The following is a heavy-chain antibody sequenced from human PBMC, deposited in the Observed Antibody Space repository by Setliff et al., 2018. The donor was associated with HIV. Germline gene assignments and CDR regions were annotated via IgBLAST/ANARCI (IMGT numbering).Heavy chain of an antibody. J-gene: IGHJ4*02. Sequence: PSQTLSLTCAISGDSVSSNTAAWNWVRQSPSRGLEWLGRTYYRSKWYNDYAVSVKGRITINPDTSKNQFSLQLNSVTPEDTAIYYCARGSHDSVLLWGQGTLVTVSS. CDR2: TYYRSKWYN. V-gene: IGHV6-1*01. CDR1: GDSVSSNTAA. D-gene: IGHD2-15*01. CDR3: ARGSHDSVLL.